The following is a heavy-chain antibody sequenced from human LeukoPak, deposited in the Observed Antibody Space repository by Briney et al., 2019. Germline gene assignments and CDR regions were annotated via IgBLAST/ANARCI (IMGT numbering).Heavy chain of an antibody. CDR1: GFTFSNAW. CDR3: TTSPTTYGVFDY. Sequence: KPGGSLRLSCAASGFTFSNAWMSWVRQAPGKGLEWVGRIKSKTDGGTTDYAAPVKGRFTISRDDSKNTLYLQMNSLRTEDTAVYYCTTSPTTYGVFDYWGQGTLVTVSS. CDR2: IKSKTDGGTT. J-gene: IGHJ4*02. V-gene: IGHV3-15*01. D-gene: IGHD1-14*01.